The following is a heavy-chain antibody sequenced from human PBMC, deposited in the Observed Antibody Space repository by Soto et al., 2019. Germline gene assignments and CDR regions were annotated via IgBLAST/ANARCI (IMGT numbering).Heavy chain of an antibody. CDR1: GFTFSSYA. D-gene: IGHD3-22*01. V-gene: IGHV3-23*01. CDR3: ARSGYDSSGYRLNAEYFQH. J-gene: IGHJ1*01. CDR2: ISGSGGST. Sequence: EVQLLESGGGLVQPGGSLRLSCAASGFTFSSYAMSWVRQAPGKGLEWVSAISGSGGSTYYADSVKGRFTISRDNSKNTLYLQMNSLRAEDTAVYYCARSGYDSSGYRLNAEYFQHWGQGTLVTVSS.